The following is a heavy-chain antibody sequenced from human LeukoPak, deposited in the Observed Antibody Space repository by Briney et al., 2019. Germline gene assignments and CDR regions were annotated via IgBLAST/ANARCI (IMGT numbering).Heavy chain of an antibody. V-gene: IGHV3-23*01. CDR3: AKDFFITMIVFDY. CDR2: ISGSGGST. CDR1: GFTFSSYG. J-gene: IGHJ4*02. D-gene: IGHD3-22*01. Sequence: PGGTLRLSCAASGFTFSSYGMSWVRQAPGKGLEWVSAISGSGGSTYYADSVKGRFTISRDNSKNTLYLQMNSLRAEDTAVYYCAKDFFITMIVFDYWGQGSLVTVSS.